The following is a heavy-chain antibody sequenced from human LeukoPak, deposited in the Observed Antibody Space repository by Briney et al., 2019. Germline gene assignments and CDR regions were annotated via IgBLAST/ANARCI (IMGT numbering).Heavy chain of an antibody. V-gene: IGHV4-4*07. CDR1: GGSISSYY. J-gene: IGHJ6*03. Sequence: SETLSLTCTVSGGSISSYYWTWIRQPAGKGLEWIGRIYTSGYTNYNPSLKSRVTMSVDTSKNQFSLKLSSVTAADTAVYYCARMLLAVVPAASYYYMDVWGNGTTVTVSS. CDR3: ARMLLAVVPAASYYYMDV. CDR2: IYTSGYT. D-gene: IGHD2-2*01.